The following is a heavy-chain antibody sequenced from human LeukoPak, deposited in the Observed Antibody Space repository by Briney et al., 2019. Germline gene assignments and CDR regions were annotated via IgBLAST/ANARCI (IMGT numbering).Heavy chain of an antibody. D-gene: IGHD3-16*02. CDR2: IYYTGST. CDR1: GGSINSGDSS. V-gene: IGHV4-30-4*01. Sequence: PSETLSLTCSVSGGSINSGDSSWSWIRQPPGKGLEWIGYIYYTGSTYYDPSLKSRVTISIDTSKNQFSLKLSSVTAADTAVYYCARGKVFGGVVVRVFSDFWGQGTLVTVSS. J-gene: IGHJ4*02. CDR3: ARGKVFGGVVVRVFSDF.